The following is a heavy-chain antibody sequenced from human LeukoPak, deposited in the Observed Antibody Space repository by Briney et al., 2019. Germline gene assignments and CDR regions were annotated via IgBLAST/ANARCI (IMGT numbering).Heavy chain of an antibody. Sequence: GGSLRLSCAASGFTFSSYAMSWVRQAPGKGLEWVLDIRGSGGSTYYADSVKGRFTISRDNSKNTLYLQMNSLRAEDTAVYYCAKVPYDSSGYYYFDYRGQGTLVIVSS. CDR3: AKVPYDSSGYYYFDY. CDR1: GFTFSSYA. CDR2: IRGSGGST. V-gene: IGHV3-23*01. D-gene: IGHD3-22*01. J-gene: IGHJ4*02.